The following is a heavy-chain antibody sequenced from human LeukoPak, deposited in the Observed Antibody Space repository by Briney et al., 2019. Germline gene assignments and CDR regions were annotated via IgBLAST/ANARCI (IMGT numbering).Heavy chain of an antibody. CDR2: ISRSGGTI. CDR1: GFTFSDNY. V-gene: IGHV3-11*04. D-gene: IGHD2-2*01. CDR3: ARDANVVGPAALRGWFDP. J-gene: IGHJ5*02. Sequence: PGGSLRLSCAASGFTFSDNYMSWIRQAPGKGLEWVSYISRSGGTIYYADSVKGRFTISRDTAQNSLYLQINSLRVEDTAVYYCARDANVVGPAALRGWFDPWSEGTLVTVSA.